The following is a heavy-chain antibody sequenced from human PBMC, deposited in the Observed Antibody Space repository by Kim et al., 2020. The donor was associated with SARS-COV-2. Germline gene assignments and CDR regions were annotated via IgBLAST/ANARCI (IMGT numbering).Heavy chain of an antibody. CDR2: IYYSGST. J-gene: IGHJ5*02. CDR3: ASNGELFYNWFDP. D-gene: IGHD3-10*01. CDR1: GGSISSSPYY. Sequence: SETLSLTCNVSGGSISSSPYYWGWIRQPPGKGLEWIGSIYYSGSTYHNPSLKSRVTISVDTSKNQFSLKLSSVTAADTAVYYCASNGELFYNWFDPWGQGTLVTVSS. V-gene: IGHV4-39*01.